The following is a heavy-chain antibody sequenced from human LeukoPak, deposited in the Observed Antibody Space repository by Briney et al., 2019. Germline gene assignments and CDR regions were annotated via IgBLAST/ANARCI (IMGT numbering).Heavy chain of an antibody. V-gene: IGHV1-69*01. D-gene: IGHD3-22*01. CDR2: SIPIFGTA. CDR1: GGTFSSYA. CDR3: ARGEGYYDSSGLGDY. Sequence: ASVKVSCKASGGTFSSYAISWVRQAPGQWLEWMGRSIPIFGTANYAQRFQGRVTITADESTSTAYMELSSLRSEDTAVYYCARGEGYYDSSGLGDYWGQGTLVTVSS. J-gene: IGHJ4*02.